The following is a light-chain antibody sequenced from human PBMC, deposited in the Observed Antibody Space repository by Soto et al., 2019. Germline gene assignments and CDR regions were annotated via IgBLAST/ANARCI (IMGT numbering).Light chain of an antibody. CDR2: EVT. Sequence: QSVLTQPASVSGSPGQSITISCTGTSSDIGGYNYVSWYQQHPGKAPKLMIHEVTNRPSGVSSRFSGSKSGNTASLTISGLQAEDEADYYCCSYAVTFYVFGTGTKVTVL. CDR1: SSDIGGYNY. V-gene: IGLV2-14*01. CDR3: CSYAVTFYV. J-gene: IGLJ1*01.